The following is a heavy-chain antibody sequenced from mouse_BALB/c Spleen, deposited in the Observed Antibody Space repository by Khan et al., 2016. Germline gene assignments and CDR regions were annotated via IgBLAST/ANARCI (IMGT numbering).Heavy chain of an antibody. Sequence: QIQLVQSGPELKKPGETVKISCKASGYAFTNYGMNWVKQAPGKGLKWMGWIKTYTGAATYADDFKGRFAFSLETSASTAYLQINNLKNEDMATYFCARRRQLDLYYAMDYWGQGTSVTVSS. V-gene: IGHV9-1*02. CDR2: IKTYTGAA. CDR1: GYAFTNYG. D-gene: IGHD6-1*01. J-gene: IGHJ4*01. CDR3: ARRRQLDLYYAMDY.